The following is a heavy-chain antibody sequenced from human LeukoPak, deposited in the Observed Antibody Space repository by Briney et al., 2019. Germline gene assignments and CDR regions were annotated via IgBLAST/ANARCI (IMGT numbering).Heavy chain of an antibody. CDR2: IIPILGIA. D-gene: IGHD5-12*01. Sequence: SVKVSCKASGGTFSSYAISWLRQAPGQGLEWMGGIIPILGIANYAQKFQGRVTITADKSTSTAYMELSSLRSEDTAVYYCAGGIVDIVATNPFDYWGQGTLVTVSS. CDR3: AGGIVDIVATNPFDY. J-gene: IGHJ4*02. CDR1: GGTFSSYA. V-gene: IGHV1-69*10.